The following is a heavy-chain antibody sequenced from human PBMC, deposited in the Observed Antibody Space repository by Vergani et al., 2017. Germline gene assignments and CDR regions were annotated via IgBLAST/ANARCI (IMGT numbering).Heavy chain of an antibody. J-gene: IGHJ6*02. CDR1: GGSISSGGYY. CDR3: ARGWRYYDFWSGYYEGDYYYGMDV. D-gene: IGHD3-3*01. V-gene: IGHV3-66*01. CDR2: IYSGGST. Sequence: VQLQESGPGLVKPSQTLSLTCTVSGGSISSGGYYWSWIRQHPGKGLEWVSVIYSGGSTYYADSVKGRFTISRDNAKNSLYLQMNSLRAEDTAVYYCARGWRYYDFWSGYYEGDYYYGMDVWGQGTTVTVSS.